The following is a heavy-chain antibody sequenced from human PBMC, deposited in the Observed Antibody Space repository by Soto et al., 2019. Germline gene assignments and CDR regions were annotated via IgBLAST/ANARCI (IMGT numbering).Heavy chain of an antibody. J-gene: IGHJ4*02. V-gene: IGHV4-59*08. CDR1: GDSISASS. Sequence: SETLSLTCTVSGDSISASSWSWVRQPPGKGLEWIGNIHYTGITNYNPSLKSRVTISVDTSKNKFSLKLSSVTAADTAVYYCGRKDYSDHDSHLDFGGQEPRVTVSS. CDR2: IHYTGIT. CDR3: GRKDYSDHDSHLDF. D-gene: IGHD4-17*01.